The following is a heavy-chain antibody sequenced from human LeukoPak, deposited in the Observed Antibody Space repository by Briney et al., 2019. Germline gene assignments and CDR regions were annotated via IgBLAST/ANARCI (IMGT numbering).Heavy chain of an antibody. D-gene: IGHD1-26*01. CDR3: AKTTIVGVTVDPFDI. CDR2: IRYDGSNK. J-gene: IGHJ3*02. CDR1: AFTFNSYG. V-gene: IGHV3-30*02. Sequence: GSLRLSCAASAFTFNSYGMHWVRQAPGKGLEWVALIRYDGSNKYYADSVKGGFTISRHNSKNTLYLQMNSLRTEDTAVYYCAKTTIVGVTVDPFDIWGQGTMVTVSS.